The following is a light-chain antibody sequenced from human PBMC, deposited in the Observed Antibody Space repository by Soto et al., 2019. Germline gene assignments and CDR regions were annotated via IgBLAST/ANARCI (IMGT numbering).Light chain of an antibody. CDR2: GAS. Sequence: EIVLTQSPGTLSLSPGERATLSCRASQSVSSRLAWYQQKPGQAPRLLISGASSRATGIPDRFSGSGSGTDFTLTISRMEAEDFALYYCQQYVTSAITVGQGTRLEI. V-gene: IGKV3-20*01. CDR1: QSVSSR. J-gene: IGKJ5*01. CDR3: QQYVTSAIT.